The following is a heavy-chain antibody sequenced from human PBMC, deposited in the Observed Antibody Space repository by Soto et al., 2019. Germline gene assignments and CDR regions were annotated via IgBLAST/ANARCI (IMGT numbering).Heavy chain of an antibody. CDR3: TTDLKGKWFGELLSDDYYYYGMDV. V-gene: IGHV3-15*07. CDR2: IKSKTDGGTT. CDR1: GFTFSNAW. D-gene: IGHD3-10*01. Sequence: GGSLRLSCAASGFTFSNAWMNWVRQAPGKGLEWVGRIKSKTDGGTTDYAAPVKGRFTISRDDSKNTLYLQMNSLKTEDTAVYYCTTDLKGKWFGELLSDDYYYYGMDVWGQGTTVTVSS. J-gene: IGHJ6*02.